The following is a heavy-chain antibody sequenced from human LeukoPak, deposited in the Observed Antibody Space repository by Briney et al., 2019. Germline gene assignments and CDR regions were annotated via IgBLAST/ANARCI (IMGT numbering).Heavy chain of an antibody. CDR1: GFTFSSYW. V-gene: IGHV3-7*03. J-gene: IGHJ6*03. D-gene: IGHD3-22*01. Sequence: GGSLRLSCAASGFTFSSYWMSWVRQAPGKGLEWVANIKQDGSEKYYVDSVKGRFTISRDNAKNLLYLQMNSLRAEDTAVYYCARDGDYYDSSGKLYYYYYMDVWGKGTTVTISS. CDR2: IKQDGSEK. CDR3: ARDGDYYDSSGKLYYYYYMDV.